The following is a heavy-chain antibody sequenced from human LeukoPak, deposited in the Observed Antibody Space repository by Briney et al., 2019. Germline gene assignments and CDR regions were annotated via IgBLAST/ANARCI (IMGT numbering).Heavy chain of an antibody. CDR3: ARSSAIAVAGHFDY. J-gene: IGHJ4*02. CDR2: ISAYNAKT. CDR1: GYSFTKYG. Sequence: GASVRVSCKASGYSFTKYGVTRVRQAPGQGLEWMGWISAYNAKTTYAQRFQGRVSMTTDASTNTAYMELRGLRFDDTAVFYCARSSAIAVAGHFDYWGQGSLVTVSS. V-gene: IGHV1-18*01. D-gene: IGHD6-19*01.